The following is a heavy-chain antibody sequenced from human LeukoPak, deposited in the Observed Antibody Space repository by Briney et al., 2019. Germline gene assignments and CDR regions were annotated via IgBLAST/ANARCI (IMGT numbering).Heavy chain of an antibody. CDR1: GFTFSNAW. V-gene: IGHV3-15*01. D-gene: IGHD4-17*01. CDR3: TTHLWHTVTTCYFDY. Sequence: GGSLRLSCAASGFTFSNAWMSWVRQAPGKGLEWVGRIKSKTDGGTTDYAAPVKGRFTISRDDSKNTLYPQMNSLKTEDTAVYYCTTHLWHTVTTCYFDYWGQGTLVTVSS. CDR2: IKSKTDGGTT. J-gene: IGHJ4*02.